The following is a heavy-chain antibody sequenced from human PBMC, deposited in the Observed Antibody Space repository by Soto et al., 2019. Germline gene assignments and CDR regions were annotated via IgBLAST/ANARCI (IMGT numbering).Heavy chain of an antibody. Sequence: EVQLLESGGGLVQPGGSLRLSCAASGFTFSTYAMSWVRRAPGKGLEWVSTISGSGGTTYYADSVKGRFTISRDNSKNTLYLQMSSLRAEDTAVYYCAKNFWSGYYFFDYWGQGALVTVSS. CDR1: GFTFSTYA. D-gene: IGHD3-3*01. CDR3: AKNFWSGYYFFDY. V-gene: IGHV3-23*01. J-gene: IGHJ4*02. CDR2: ISGSGGTT.